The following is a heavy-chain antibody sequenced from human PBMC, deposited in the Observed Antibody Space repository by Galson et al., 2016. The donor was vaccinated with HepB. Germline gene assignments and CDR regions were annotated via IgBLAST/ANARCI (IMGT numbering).Heavy chain of an antibody. D-gene: IGHD3-22*01. V-gene: IGHV3-30*18. CDR2: ISYDGSNQ. J-gene: IGHJ4*02. CDR3: AKSYYEPREMPDN. Sequence: SLRLSCAASGFTFSKYAMHWVRQTPGKGLEWVAIISYDGSNQYYADSVKGRFTISRDNSQNALYLQMNSLRAEDTALYYCAKSYYEPREMPDNWGQGTLVTVSS. CDR1: GFTFSKYA.